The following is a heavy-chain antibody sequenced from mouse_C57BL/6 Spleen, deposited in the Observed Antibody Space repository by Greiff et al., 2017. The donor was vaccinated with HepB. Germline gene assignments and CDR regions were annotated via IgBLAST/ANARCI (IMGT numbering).Heavy chain of an antibody. J-gene: IGHJ4*01. CDR1: GFTFSDYG. D-gene: IGHD2-4*01. Sequence: EVMLVESGGGLVKPGGSLKLSCAASGFTFSDYGMHWVRQAPEKGLEWVAYISSGSSTIYYADTVKGRFTISRDNAKNTLFLQMTSLRSEDTAMYYCARIYYDYEDYYAMDYWGQGTSVTVSS. CDR3: ARIYYDYEDYYAMDY. CDR2: ISSGSSTI. V-gene: IGHV5-17*01.